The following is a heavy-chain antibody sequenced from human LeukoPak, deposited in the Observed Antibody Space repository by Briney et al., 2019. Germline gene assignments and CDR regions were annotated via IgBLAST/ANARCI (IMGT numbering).Heavy chain of an antibody. CDR1: GGSIRSSNYY. CDR2: IYYSGST. D-gene: IGHD6-19*01. J-gene: IGHJ4*02. Sequence: PSETLSLTCTVSGGSIRSSNYYWGWIRQPPGKGLEWIGSIYYSGSTYYNPSLKSRVTMSVDTSKNHLSLKLTSVTAADTAVYYCARLAPWGVAVAGRPFYFDYWGQGTLVTVSS. CDR3: ARLAPWGVAVAGRPFYFDY. V-gene: IGHV4-39*02.